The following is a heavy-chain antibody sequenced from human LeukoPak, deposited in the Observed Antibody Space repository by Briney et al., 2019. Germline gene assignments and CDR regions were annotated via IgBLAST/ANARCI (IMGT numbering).Heavy chain of an antibody. V-gene: IGHV1-24*01. CDR1: GDTLTKLS. CDR2: FDPEHGEM. Sequence: ASVKVSCKVSGDTLTKLSTHWVRQAPGKGLEWMGGFDPEHGEMIYAQKLQGRATMTEDRSTDTAYMELSSLRSEDTAVYYCATGGPWDLLKYWGQGTLVTISS. CDR3: ATGGPWDLLKY. J-gene: IGHJ4*02. D-gene: IGHD3-9*01.